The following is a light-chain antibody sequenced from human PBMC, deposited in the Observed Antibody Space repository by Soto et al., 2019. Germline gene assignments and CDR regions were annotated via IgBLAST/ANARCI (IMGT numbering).Light chain of an antibody. J-gene: IGKJ1*01. Sequence: EIVMTQSPATLSVSPGERATLSCRASQSVSSNLAWYQQKPGQAPRLLIYGASTRATGIPARFSGSGSGTEVTLTISSLQSEDFAVYYCQQYTNWPRRFGQGTKVEIK. CDR1: QSVSSN. CDR3: QQYTNWPRR. CDR2: GAS. V-gene: IGKV3-15*01.